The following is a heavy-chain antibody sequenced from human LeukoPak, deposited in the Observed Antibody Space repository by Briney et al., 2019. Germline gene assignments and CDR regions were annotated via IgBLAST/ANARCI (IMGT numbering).Heavy chain of an antibody. CDR2: IQQDGSEE. CDR1: GFTFSDYW. D-gene: IGHD5-18*01. CDR3: ARDRGFSYGIDF. J-gene: IGHJ4*02. V-gene: IGHV3-7*04. Sequence: GGSLRLSCTASGFTFSDYWMSWVRQAPGKGLEWVANIQQDGSEEYYVDSVKGRFTISRDNAKKSLFLQVSSLRGEDTAVYYCARDRGFSYGIDFWGQGTLVTVSS.